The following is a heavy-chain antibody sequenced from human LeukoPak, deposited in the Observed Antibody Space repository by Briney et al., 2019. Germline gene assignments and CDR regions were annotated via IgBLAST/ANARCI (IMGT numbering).Heavy chain of an antibody. CDR1: GYTFTGYY. D-gene: IGHD5-18*01. Sequence: ASVKVSCKASGYTFTGYYIHWVRRAPGQGLEWMGWINPNSGGTNYAQIFQGRVTMTGDTSISTAFMELSRLRFDDTAVYYCARVGGYSPLLPFDYWGQGTLVTVSS. V-gene: IGHV1-2*02. J-gene: IGHJ4*02. CDR3: ARVGGYSPLLPFDY. CDR2: INPNSGGT.